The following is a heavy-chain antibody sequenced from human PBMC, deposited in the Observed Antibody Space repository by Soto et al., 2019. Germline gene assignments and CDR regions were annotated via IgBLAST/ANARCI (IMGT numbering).Heavy chain of an antibody. CDR2: IWYDGSNK. CDR1: GFTFSSYG. V-gene: IGHV3-33*01. J-gene: IGHJ4*02. Sequence: QVQLVESGGGVVQPGRSLRLSCAASGFTFSSYGMHWVRQAPGKGLEWVAVIWYDGSNKYYADSVKGRFTNSRDNSKNTLYLKMNSLRAEDTAVYYCAREGTYCSGGSCYPHFDYWGQGTLVTVSS. CDR3: AREGTYCSGGSCYPHFDY. D-gene: IGHD2-15*01.